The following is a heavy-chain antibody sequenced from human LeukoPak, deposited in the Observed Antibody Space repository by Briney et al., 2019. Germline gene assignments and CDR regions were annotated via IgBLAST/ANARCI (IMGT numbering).Heavy chain of an antibody. J-gene: IGHJ4*02. Sequence: PGGSLRLSCAASGFTFSSYGMHWVRQAPAKGLEWVAFIRYDGSNKYYADSVKGRFTISRDNSKNTLYLQMNSLRAEDTAVYYCAKEFNTRVDYWGQGTLVTVSS. CDR3: AKEFNTRVDY. V-gene: IGHV3-30*02. CDR2: IRYDGSNK. CDR1: GFTFSSYG.